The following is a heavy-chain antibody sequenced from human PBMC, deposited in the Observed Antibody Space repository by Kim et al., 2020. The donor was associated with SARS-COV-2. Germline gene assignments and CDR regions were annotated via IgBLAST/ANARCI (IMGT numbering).Heavy chain of an antibody. CDR1: GGSFSGYY. CDR2: INHSGST. Sequence: SETLSLTCAVYGGSFSGYYWSWIRQPPGKGLEWIGEINHSGSTNYNPSLKSRVTISVDTSKNQFSLKLSSVTAADTAVYYCARGRNLRQQWLVREFYYWGQGTLVTVSS. V-gene: IGHV4-34*01. J-gene: IGHJ4*02. D-gene: IGHD6-19*01. CDR3: ARGRNLRQQWLVREFYY.